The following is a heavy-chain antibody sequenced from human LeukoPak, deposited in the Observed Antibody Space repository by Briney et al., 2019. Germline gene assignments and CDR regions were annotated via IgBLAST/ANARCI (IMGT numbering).Heavy chain of an antibody. CDR2: INPNRGGT. D-gene: IGHD4-17*01. J-gene: IGHJ5*02. V-gene: IGHV1-2*02. CDR1: GYTFTGYY. CDR3: ARDLDGDYESGWFDP. Sequence: ASVKVSCKASGYTFTGYYMHWVRQAPGQGLEWMGWINPNRGGTNYAQKFQGRVTMTRDTSVSTAYMELSRLRSNDTAVYYCARDLDGDYESGWFDPWGQGTLVTVSS.